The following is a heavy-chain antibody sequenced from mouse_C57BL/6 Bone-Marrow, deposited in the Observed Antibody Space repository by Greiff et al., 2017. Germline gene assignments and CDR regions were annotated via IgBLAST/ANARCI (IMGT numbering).Heavy chain of an antibody. CDR3: ARDHGSSSYYFDY. CDR2: INYDGSST. J-gene: IGHJ2*01. D-gene: IGHD1-1*01. Sequence: DVKLVESEGGLVQPGSSMKLSCTASGFTFSDYYMAWVRQVPEKGLEWVANINYDGSSTYYLDSLKSRFIISRDNAKNILYLQMSSLKSEDTATYYCARDHGSSSYYFDYWGQGTTLTVSS. V-gene: IGHV5-16*01. CDR1: GFTFSDYY.